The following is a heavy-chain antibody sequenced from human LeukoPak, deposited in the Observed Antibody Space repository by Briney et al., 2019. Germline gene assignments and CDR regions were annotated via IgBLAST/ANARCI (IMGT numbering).Heavy chain of an antibody. J-gene: IGHJ4*02. Sequence: PGGSLRLSCAASGFTFSGSAMHWVRQASGKGLEWVGRVRSKANSYATEYAASVRGRFTISRDDSKNTAYLQMNSLKIEDTAVYYCTKHDGYNPDYWAREPWSPSPQ. CDR3: TKHDGYNPDY. D-gene: IGHD5-24*01. CDR2: VRSKANSYAT. V-gene: IGHV3-73*01. CDR1: GFTFSGSA.